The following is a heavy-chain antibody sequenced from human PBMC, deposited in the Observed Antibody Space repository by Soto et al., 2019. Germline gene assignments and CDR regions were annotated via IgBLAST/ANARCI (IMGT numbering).Heavy chain of an antibody. CDR1: GFSFSSYA. CDR2: ISGNGVNT. V-gene: IGHV3-64D*08. Sequence: GGSLRLSCSASGFSFSSYAMHWVRLAPGKGLEYVSAISGNGVNTYYADSVKGRFTISRDNSKNTLYLQMYSLRAEDAAVYYCVSRNHNNWFFYFWGQGTLVTVSS. D-gene: IGHD1-1*01. CDR3: VSRNHNNWFFYF. J-gene: IGHJ4*02.